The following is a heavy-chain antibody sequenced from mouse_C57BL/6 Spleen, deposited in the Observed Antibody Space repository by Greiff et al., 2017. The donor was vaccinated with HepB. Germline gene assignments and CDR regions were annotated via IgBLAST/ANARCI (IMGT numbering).Heavy chain of an antibody. Sequence: EVKLMESGGGLVKPGGSLKLSCAASGFTFSDYGMHWVRQAPEKGLEWVAYISSGSSTIYYADTVKGRFTISRDNAKNTLFLQMTSLRSEDTAMYYCARGGRLRRDWYFDVWGTGTTVTVSS. CDR1: GFTFSDYG. V-gene: IGHV5-17*01. CDR3: ARGGRLRRDWYFDV. D-gene: IGHD2-4*01. J-gene: IGHJ1*03. CDR2: ISSGSSTI.